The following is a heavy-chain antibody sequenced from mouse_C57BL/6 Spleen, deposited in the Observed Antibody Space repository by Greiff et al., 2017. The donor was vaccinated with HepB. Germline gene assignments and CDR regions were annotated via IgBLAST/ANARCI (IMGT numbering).Heavy chain of an antibody. CDR3: ARGGVYYDYGDDY. Sequence: EVQLQQSGPELVKPGASVKISCKASGYTFTDYYMNWVKQSHGKSLEWIGDINPNNGGTSYNQKFKGKATLTVDKSSSTAYMELRSLTSEDSAVYYCARGGVYYDYGDDYWGQRTSVTVSS. CDR2: INPNNGGT. J-gene: IGHJ4*01. V-gene: IGHV1-26*01. D-gene: IGHD2-4*01. CDR1: GYTFTDYY.